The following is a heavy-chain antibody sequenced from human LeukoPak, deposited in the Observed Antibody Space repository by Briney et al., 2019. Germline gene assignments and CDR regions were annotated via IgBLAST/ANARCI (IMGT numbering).Heavy chain of an antibody. D-gene: IGHD5-18*01. Sequence: QTGGSLRLSCAASGFTFDDYAMHWVRQAPGKGLEWVSGISWNSGSIGYADSVKGRFTISRDNAKNSLYLQMNSLRAEDTALYYCAKDLRGYSYGLPDYWGQGTLVTVSS. CDR3: AKDLRGYSYGLPDY. CDR2: ISWNSGSI. J-gene: IGHJ4*02. CDR1: GFTFDDYA. V-gene: IGHV3-9*01.